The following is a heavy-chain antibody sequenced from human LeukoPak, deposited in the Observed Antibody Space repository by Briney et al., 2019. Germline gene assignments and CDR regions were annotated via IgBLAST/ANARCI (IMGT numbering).Heavy chain of an antibody. Sequence: PGGSLRLSCAASGFTVSSNYMSWVRQAPGKGLEWVSVTYSGGSTYYADSVKGRFTISRDNSKNTLYLRMNSLRAEDTAVYYCARVESSSWYADYWGQGTLVTVSS. V-gene: IGHV3-53*01. CDR2: TYSGGST. CDR1: GFTVSSNY. J-gene: IGHJ4*02. CDR3: ARVESSSWYADY. D-gene: IGHD6-13*01.